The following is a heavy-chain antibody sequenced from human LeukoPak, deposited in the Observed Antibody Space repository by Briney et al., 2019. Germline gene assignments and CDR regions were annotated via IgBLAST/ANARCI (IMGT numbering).Heavy chain of an antibody. CDR2: INHSGST. CDR3: ARVRRVVPAGADY. CDR1: GGSINSYY. J-gene: IGHJ4*02. V-gene: IGHV4-34*01. D-gene: IGHD2-2*01. Sequence: KASETLSLTCTVSGGSINSYYWSWIRQPPGKGLEWIGEINHSGSTNYNPSLKSRVTISVDTSKNQFSLKLSSVTAADTAVYYCARVRRVVPAGADYWGQGTLVTVSS.